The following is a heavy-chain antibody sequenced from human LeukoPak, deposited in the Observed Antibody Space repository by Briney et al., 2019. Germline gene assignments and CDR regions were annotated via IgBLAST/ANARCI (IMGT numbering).Heavy chain of an antibody. J-gene: IGHJ4*02. CDR3: ATGRLYYYDSSGYYYSDY. Sequence: ASVKVSCKVSGYTLTELSMHWVRQAPGKGLEWMGGFDPEDGETIYAQKFQGRVTMTEDTSTDTAYMELSSLRSEDTAVYYCATGRLYYYDSSGYYYSDYWGQGTLVTVSS. V-gene: IGHV1-24*01. D-gene: IGHD3-22*01. CDR2: FDPEDGET. CDR1: GYTLTELS.